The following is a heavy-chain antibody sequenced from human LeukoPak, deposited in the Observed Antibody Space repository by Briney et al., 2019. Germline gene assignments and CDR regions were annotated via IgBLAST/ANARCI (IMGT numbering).Heavy chain of an antibody. CDR1: GYTFTSYG. J-gene: IGHJ6*02. Sequence: ASVKVSCKASGYTFTSYGISWVRQAPGQGPEWMGWISAYNGNTNYAQKLQGRVTMTTDTSTSTAYMELRSLRSDDTAVYYCASTEIVGATNRALYYYYGMDVWGQGTTVTVSS. CDR2: ISAYNGNT. V-gene: IGHV1-18*01. CDR3: ASTEIVGATNRALYYYYGMDV. D-gene: IGHD1-26*01.